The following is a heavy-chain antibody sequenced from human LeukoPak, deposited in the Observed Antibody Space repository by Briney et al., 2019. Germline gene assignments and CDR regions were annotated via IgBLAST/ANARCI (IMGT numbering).Heavy chain of an antibody. V-gene: IGHV3-21*01. CDR1: GFTFTYYA. D-gene: IGHD4-23*01. CDR3: AGDYEGNLAFDI. J-gene: IGHJ3*02. Sequence: GGSLRLSCAASGFTFTYYAMSWVRQAPGKGLEWVSSISSSSTYIYYADSLEGRFTISRDNVRNSLYLQMNSLRAEDTAVYYCAGDYEGNLAFDIWGQGTMVTVSS. CDR2: ISSSSTYI.